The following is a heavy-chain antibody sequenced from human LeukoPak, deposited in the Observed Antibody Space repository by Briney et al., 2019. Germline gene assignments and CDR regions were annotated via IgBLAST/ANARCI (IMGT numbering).Heavy chain of an antibody. Sequence: PGGSLRLSCAASGFTVSSKYMSWVRQAPGKGLEWVSVIYSGGSTHYADSVKGRFTISRDNSKNTLYLQMNSLRAEDTAVYYCAKANSITIFGVISPVDYWGQGTLVTVSS. CDR2: IYSGGST. CDR1: GFTVSSKY. CDR3: AKANSITIFGVISPVDY. J-gene: IGHJ4*02. D-gene: IGHD3-3*01. V-gene: IGHV3-53*01.